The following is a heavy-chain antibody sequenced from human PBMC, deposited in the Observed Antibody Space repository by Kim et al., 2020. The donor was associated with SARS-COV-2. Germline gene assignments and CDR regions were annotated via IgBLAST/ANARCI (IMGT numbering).Heavy chain of an antibody. D-gene: IGHD1-26*01. CDR2: IYYSGST. J-gene: IGHJ3*02. CDR1: GGSISSYY. Sequence: SETLSLTCTVSGGSISSYYWSWIRQPPGKGLEWIGYIYYSGSTNYNPSLKSRVTISVDTSKNQFSLKLSSVTAADTAVYYWARAEFGYSGSYGYAFDIWGQGTMVTVSS. V-gene: IGHV4-59*01. CDR3: ARAEFGYSGSYGYAFDI.